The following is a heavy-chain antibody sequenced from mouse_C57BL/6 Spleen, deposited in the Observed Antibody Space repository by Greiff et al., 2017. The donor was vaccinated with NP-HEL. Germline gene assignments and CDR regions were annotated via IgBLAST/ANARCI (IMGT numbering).Heavy chain of an antibody. CDR3: AIHSYGYDVAY. CDR1: GFTFSSYA. V-gene: IGHV5-4*01. Sequence: EVQLVESGGGLVKPGGSLKLSCAASGFTFSSYAISWVRQTPEKRLEWVATISDGGSYTYYPDNVKGRFTISRDNAKNNLYLQMSHLKSEDTAMYYCAIHSYGYDVAYWGQGTLVTVSA. D-gene: IGHD2-2*01. CDR2: ISDGGSYT. J-gene: IGHJ3*01.